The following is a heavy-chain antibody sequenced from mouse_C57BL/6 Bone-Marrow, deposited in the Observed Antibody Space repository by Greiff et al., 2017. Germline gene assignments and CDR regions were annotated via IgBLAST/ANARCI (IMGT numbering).Heavy chain of an antibody. CDR1: GFTFSSYT. CDR3: SRQVTTILATKYFDV. Sequence: EVKLVESGGGLVKPGGSLKLSCAASGFTFSSYTMSWVRRTPEKRLQWVAAISGGGGNTYYPDSGKGRFTISRDNDKNILYLQMSSLRSEDTALYYCSRQVTTILATKYFDVWGTGTTVTVSS. V-gene: IGHV5-9*01. J-gene: IGHJ1*03. D-gene: IGHD1-1*01. CDR2: ISGGGGNT.